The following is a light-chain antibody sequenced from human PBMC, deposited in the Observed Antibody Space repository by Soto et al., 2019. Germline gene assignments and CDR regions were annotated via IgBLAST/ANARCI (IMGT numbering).Light chain of an antibody. CDR1: QSVSTY. V-gene: IGKV1-39*01. Sequence: DIHLTHSPPSLSASVGDTVTITCRASQSVSTYLNWYQQRPGKAPSLLIYSAISLQSGVPSRFSGSGSGTDFTLTIRNLQPEDFAIYYCQHTFRSPRRFGQGTKVDIK. CDR2: SAI. CDR3: QHTFRSPRR. J-gene: IGKJ1*01.